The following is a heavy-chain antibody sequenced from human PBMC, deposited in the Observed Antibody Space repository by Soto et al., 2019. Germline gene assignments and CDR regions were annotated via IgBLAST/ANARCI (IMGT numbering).Heavy chain of an antibody. CDR3: ARDGYDILTGYENWFDP. V-gene: IGHV4-59*01. CDR1: GGSISSYY. CDR2: IYYSGST. D-gene: IGHD3-9*01. J-gene: IGHJ5*02. Sequence: SETLSLTCTVSGGSISSYYWSWIRQPPGKGLEWIGYIYYSGSTNYNPSLKSRVTISVDTSKNQFSLKLSSVTAADTAVYYCARDGYDILTGYENWFDPWGQGTLVTVSS.